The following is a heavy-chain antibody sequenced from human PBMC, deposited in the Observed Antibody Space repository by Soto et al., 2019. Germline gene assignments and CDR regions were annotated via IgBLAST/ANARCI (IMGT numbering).Heavy chain of an antibody. D-gene: IGHD6-13*01. CDR2: INPNSGGT. CDR3: ARGGPYNSSSFAVYFQH. J-gene: IGHJ1*01. CDR1: GYTFTGYY. V-gene: IGHV1-2*04. Sequence: ASVKVSCKASGYTFTGYYMHWVRQAPGQGLEWMGWINPNSGGTNYAQKFQGWVTMTRDTSISTAYMELSRLRSDDTAVYYCARGGPYNSSSFAVYFQHWGQGTLVTVSS.